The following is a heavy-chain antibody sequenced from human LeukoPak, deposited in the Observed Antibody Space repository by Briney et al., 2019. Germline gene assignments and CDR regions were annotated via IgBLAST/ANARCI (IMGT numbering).Heavy chain of an antibody. D-gene: IGHD3-10*01. Sequence: SETLSLTCAVYGGSFSGYYWSWIRQPPGKGLEWIGEISHSGSTNYNPSLKSRVTISVDTSKNQFSLKLSSVTAADTAVYYCARHKVTMVRGHRSFDYWGQGTLVTVSS. V-gene: IGHV4-34*01. CDR2: ISHSGST. J-gene: IGHJ4*02. CDR1: GGSFSGYY. CDR3: ARHKVTMVRGHRSFDY.